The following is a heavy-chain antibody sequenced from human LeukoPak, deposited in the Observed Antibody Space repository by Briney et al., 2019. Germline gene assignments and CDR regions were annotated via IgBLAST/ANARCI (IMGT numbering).Heavy chain of an antibody. CDR3: ARGGGSSGYFDY. Sequence: SETLSLTCTVSGGSISSYYWSWIRQPPGKGLELIGYIYYSGSTNYNPYLKSRVTISVDTSKNQFSLKLSSVTAADTAVYYCARGGGSSGYFDYWGQGTLVTVSS. D-gene: IGHD3-22*01. CDR2: IYYSGST. V-gene: IGHV4-59*01. J-gene: IGHJ4*02. CDR1: GGSISSYY.